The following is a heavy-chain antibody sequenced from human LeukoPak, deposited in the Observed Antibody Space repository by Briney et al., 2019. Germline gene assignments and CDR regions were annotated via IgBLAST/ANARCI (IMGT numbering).Heavy chain of an antibody. CDR2: INPNSGGT. CDR3: ARDYGSGSYPRPYFDY. CDR1: GYTFTDYY. Sequence: GASVNVSCKASGYTFTDYYMHWVRQAPGQGLEWMGWINPNSGGTHYAQNFQGRVTMTRDTSISTGYMELSRLRSDDTAVHYCARDYGSGSYPRPYFDYWGQGTLVTVSS. V-gene: IGHV1-2*02. D-gene: IGHD3-10*01. J-gene: IGHJ4*02.